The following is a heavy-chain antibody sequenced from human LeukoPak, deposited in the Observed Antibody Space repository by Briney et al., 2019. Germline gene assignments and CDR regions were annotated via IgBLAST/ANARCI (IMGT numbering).Heavy chain of an antibody. J-gene: IGHJ4*02. Sequence: ASVKVSCKASGYTFTSYGISWVRQAPGQRLEWMGWISAYNGNTNYAQTLQGRVTMTTDTSTSTAYMELRSVRSDDTAVYYCARDPRGYSYAMFDYWGQGTLVTVSS. CDR1: GYTFTSYG. D-gene: IGHD5-18*01. V-gene: IGHV1-18*01. CDR2: ISAYNGNT. CDR3: ARDPRGYSYAMFDY.